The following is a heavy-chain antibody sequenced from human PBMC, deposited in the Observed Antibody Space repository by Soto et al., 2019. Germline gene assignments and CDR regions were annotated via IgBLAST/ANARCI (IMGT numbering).Heavy chain of an antibody. V-gene: IGHV4-61*01. CDR2: IYYSGST. J-gene: IGHJ6*02. CDR3: ARDHLGPGSSWSHYSYYGMDV. CDR1: GGSVRSGNYY. Sequence: QVQLQESGPGLVKPSETLSLTCTVSGGSVRSGNYYWSWIRQPPGKGLEWIGYIYYSGSTNYNPSVKSRGTISVDTSKNQFSLKLSAVTAADTAMYYCARDHLGPGSSWSHYSYYGMDVWGHGTTVTVS. D-gene: IGHD6-13*01.